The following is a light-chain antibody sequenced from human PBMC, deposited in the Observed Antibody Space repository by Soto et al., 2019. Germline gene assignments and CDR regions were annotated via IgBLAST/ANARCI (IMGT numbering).Light chain of an antibody. V-gene: IGLV2-14*01. CDR2: EVS. J-gene: IGLJ2*01. CDR3: SSYTSSSTLL. Sequence: QLVLTQPASVSGSPGQSITISCTGTNSDVGGYNYVSWYQQHPGKAPKLMIYEVSNRPSGVSIRFSGSKSGNTASLTISGLQAEDEGDYYCSSYTSSSTLLFGGGTKLTVL. CDR1: NSDVGGYNY.